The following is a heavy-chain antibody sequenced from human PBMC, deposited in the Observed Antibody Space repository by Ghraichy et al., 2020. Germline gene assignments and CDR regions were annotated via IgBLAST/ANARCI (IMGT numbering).Heavy chain of an antibody. CDR1: AFSISSYA. V-gene: IGHV3-23*01. D-gene: IGHD4-11*01. CDR2: VSPTGGTT. J-gene: IGHJ4*02. CDR3: AKQSRATLTNSFFDY. Sequence: GGSLRLSCAASAFSISSYAMSWVRQAPGKGLEWVSGVSPTGGTTYYADSVKGRFTISRDNSKNTLYLQVNSLRAEDTAVYYWAKQSRATLTNSFFDYWGQGTLVTVSS.